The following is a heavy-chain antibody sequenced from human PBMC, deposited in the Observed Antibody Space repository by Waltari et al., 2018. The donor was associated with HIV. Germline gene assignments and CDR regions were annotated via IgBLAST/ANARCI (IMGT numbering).Heavy chain of an antibody. D-gene: IGHD6-13*01. V-gene: IGHV3-48*01. CDR1: GFTFSSYS. Sequence: EVQLVESGGGLVQPGGSLRLSCAVSGFTFSSYSMNWVRQAPGKGLVWVAYIRSSMSTIYYADSVKGRFTSSRDNAKNSLYLQMNSLRAEDTAVYYCARDRGYSSTHYGMDVWGQGTTVTVSS. CDR3: ARDRGYSSTHYGMDV. J-gene: IGHJ6*02. CDR2: IRSSMSTI.